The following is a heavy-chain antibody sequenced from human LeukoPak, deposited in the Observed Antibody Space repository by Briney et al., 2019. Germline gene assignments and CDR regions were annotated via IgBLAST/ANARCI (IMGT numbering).Heavy chain of an antibody. D-gene: IGHD1-14*01. J-gene: IGHJ5*02. Sequence: SQTLSLTCAISGDSVSSNSAAWTWIRQSPSRGLEWLGRTYYRSKWYNDYAVSVKSRITINPDTSKNQFSLQLNSVTPEDTAVYYCARGFLNPALSNWFDPWGQGTLVTVSS. V-gene: IGHV6-1*01. CDR3: ARGFLNPALSNWFDP. CDR1: GDSVSSNSAA. CDR2: TYYRSKWYN.